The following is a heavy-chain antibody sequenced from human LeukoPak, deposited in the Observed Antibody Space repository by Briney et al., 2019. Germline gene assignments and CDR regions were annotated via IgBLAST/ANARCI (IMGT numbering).Heavy chain of an antibody. CDR2: ISAYNGNT. CDR3: ARERADVDTAMVSFNY. CDR1: GYTFTSYG. V-gene: IGHV1-18*01. Sequence: ASVKVSCKASGYTFTSYGISWVRQAPGQGLEWMGWISAYNGNTNYAQKLQGRVTMTTDTSTRTAYMELRSLRSEDTAVCYCARERADVDTAMVSFNYWGQGTLVTVSS. D-gene: IGHD5-18*01. J-gene: IGHJ4*02.